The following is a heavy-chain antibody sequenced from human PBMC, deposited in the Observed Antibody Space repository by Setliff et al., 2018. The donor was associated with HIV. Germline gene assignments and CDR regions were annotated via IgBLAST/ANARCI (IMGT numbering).Heavy chain of an antibody. CDR1: GYSFSSYG. J-gene: IGHJ3*02. V-gene: IGHV1-18*01. Sequence: ASVKVSCKASGYSFSSYGISWVRQAPGQGLEWIGSFDPQDDETIYAQKFQGRVTITADESTSTAYMELSSLRSEDTAVYYCAAESAWAFDIWGQGTMVTVSS. CDR3: AAESAWAFDI. CDR2: FDPQDDET.